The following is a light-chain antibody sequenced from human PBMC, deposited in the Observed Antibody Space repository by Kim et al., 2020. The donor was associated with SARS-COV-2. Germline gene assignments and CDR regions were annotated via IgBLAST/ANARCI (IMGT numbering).Light chain of an antibody. J-gene: IGKJ1*01. CDR2: ETS. CDR1: QGIRNY. Sequence: ASVGDRVTITCRASQGIRNYLAWYQQKPGKVPTLLIYETSTLQSGVPSRFSGSGSGTDFTLTISSLQPEDVATYYCQQYNGAPRTFGPGTKVDIK. V-gene: IGKV1-27*01. CDR3: QQYNGAPRT.